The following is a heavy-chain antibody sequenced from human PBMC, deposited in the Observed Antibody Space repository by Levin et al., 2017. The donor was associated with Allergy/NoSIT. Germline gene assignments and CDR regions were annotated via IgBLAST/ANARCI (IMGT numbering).Heavy chain of an antibody. CDR1: GYSFTSYW. J-gene: IGHJ4*02. CDR3: ARQGAHGSGWFGRDFDY. Sequence: MAGGSLRLSCQGSGYSFTSYWISWVRQMPGKGLEWMGRIDPSDSYTHYSPSFQGHVTISADKSIGTAYLQWSGLKASDTAMYYCARQGAHGSGWFGRDFDYWGQGTLVTVSS. D-gene: IGHD6-19*01. CDR2: IDPSDSYT. V-gene: IGHV5-10-1*01.